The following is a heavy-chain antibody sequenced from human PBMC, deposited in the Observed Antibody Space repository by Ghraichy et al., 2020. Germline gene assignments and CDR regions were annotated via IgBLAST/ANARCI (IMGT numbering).Heavy chain of an antibody. CDR1: GGSIRISDYS. CDR2: IFYNGGT. CDR3: ARHLQVATTTYNWFDS. D-gene: IGHD5-24*01. Sequence: SETLSLTCTVSGGSIRISDYSWGWIRQPPGKGPEWIGTIFYNGGTYYNPSHKSRVTMSLDTSKTQFSLRLSSVTAADTALYYCARHLQVATTTYNWFDSWGQGTLVTVSS. J-gene: IGHJ5*01. V-gene: IGHV4-39*01.